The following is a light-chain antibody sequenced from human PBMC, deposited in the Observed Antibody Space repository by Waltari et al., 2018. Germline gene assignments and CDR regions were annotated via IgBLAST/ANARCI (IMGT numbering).Light chain of an antibody. V-gene: IGKV1-39*01. J-gene: IGKJ1*01. Sequence: DIQMTQSPSSLSASVGDSVTITCRAGQTITNSLNWYQQKPGRAPNLLIYAASSLHSGVPSRFSGTGSWTDFTLTISSLQPEDFATYYCQQTDTTPWTFGQGTRLEIK. CDR3: QQTDTTPWT. CDR1: QTITNS. CDR2: AAS.